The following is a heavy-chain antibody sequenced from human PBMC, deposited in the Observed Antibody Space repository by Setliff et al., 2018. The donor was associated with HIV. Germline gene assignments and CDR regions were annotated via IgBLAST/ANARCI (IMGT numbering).Heavy chain of an antibody. V-gene: IGHV3-30*02. Sequence: PGGSLRLSCAASGFIFSSHGMHWVRQAPGKGLEWVAFIRYDESDKQYADSVKGRFTIPRDNSKNTLYLQMNSLRTEDTAVYYCAKNLYSSRWSPLDYWGQGTLVTVSS. CDR1: GFIFSSHG. J-gene: IGHJ4*02. CDR3: AKNLYSSRWSPLDY. D-gene: IGHD6-13*01. CDR2: IRYDESDK.